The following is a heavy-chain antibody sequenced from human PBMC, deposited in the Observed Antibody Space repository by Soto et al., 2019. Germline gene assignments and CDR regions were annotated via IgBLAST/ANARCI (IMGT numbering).Heavy chain of an antibody. CDR3: AAREVVTAHYPPYYFDY. D-gene: IGHD2-21*02. V-gene: IGHV3-23*01. CDR1: GFTFSSYA. J-gene: IGHJ4*02. Sequence: GESLKISCAASGFTFSSYAMSWVRQAPGKGLEWVSAISGSGGSTYYADSVKGRFTISRDNSKNTQYLQMNSLSAEDTAVYYCAAREVVTAHYPPYYFDYWGQGTLVTVSS. CDR2: ISGSGGST.